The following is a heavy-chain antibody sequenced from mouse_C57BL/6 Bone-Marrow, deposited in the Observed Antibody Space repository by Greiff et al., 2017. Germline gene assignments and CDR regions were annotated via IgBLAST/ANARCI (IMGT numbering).Heavy chain of an antibody. J-gene: IGHJ4*01. CDR3: AGQLRRGYYAMDY. CDR2: ISSGGSYT. D-gene: IGHD1-1*01. V-gene: IGHV5-6*01. Sequence: EVPLVESGGDLVKPGGSLKLSCAASGFTFSSYGMSWVRQTPDKRLEWVATISSGGSYTYYPESVKGRFTSTRDNAKNTLYLQIVSLKSEDTAMYYCAGQLRRGYYAMDYWGQGTSVTVSS. CDR1: GFTFSSYG.